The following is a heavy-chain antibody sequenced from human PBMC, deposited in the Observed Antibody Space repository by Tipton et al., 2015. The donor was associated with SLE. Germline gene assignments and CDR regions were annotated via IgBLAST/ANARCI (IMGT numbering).Heavy chain of an antibody. CDR3: ARIAAADYNWFDP. Sequence: SLRLSCAASGFTFSDYYMSWIRQAPGKGLEWVSYISSSSSYTNYADSVKGRFTISRDNAKNSLYLQMNSLRAEDTAVYYCARIAAADYNWFDPWGQGTLVTVSS. D-gene: IGHD6-13*01. CDR1: GFTFSDYY. J-gene: IGHJ5*02. V-gene: IGHV3-11*03. CDR2: ISSSSSYT.